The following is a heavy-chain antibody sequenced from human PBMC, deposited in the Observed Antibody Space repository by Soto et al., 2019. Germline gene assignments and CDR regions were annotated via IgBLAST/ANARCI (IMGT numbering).Heavy chain of an antibody. Sequence: SETLSLSCTVSGDSVSKYYWNWIRQPAGKGLEWIGRIHSTRSPNYNPSLKSRVTMSVDTSKNQFSLKLNLTSVTAADTAVYYCARSPAYGDYANLDTWGQGTLVTVSS. D-gene: IGHD4-17*01. CDR2: IHSTRSP. V-gene: IGHV4-4*07. CDR1: GDSVSKYY. J-gene: IGHJ5*02. CDR3: ARSPAYGDYANLDT.